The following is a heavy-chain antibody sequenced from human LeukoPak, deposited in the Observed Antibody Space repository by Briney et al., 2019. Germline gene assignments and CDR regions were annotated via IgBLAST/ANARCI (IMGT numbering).Heavy chain of an antibody. Sequence: SETLSLTCAVSGYSISSGYYWGWIRQPPGKGLEWIGSIYHSGSTYYNPPLKSRVTISVDTSKNQFSLKLSSVTAADTAVYYCARVGGVGYYYYMDVWGKGTTVTVSS. CDR3: ARVGGVGYYYYMDV. CDR2: IYHSGST. D-gene: IGHD3-16*01. V-gene: IGHV4-38-2*01. J-gene: IGHJ6*03. CDR1: GYSISSGYY.